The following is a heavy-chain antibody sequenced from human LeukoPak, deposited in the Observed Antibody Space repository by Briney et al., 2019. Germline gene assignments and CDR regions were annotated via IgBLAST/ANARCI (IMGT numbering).Heavy chain of an antibody. CDR3: ATLGGTSFDY. J-gene: IGHJ4*02. D-gene: IGHD1-1*01. Sequence: ASVKVSCKTSGYTFTDYYIHWVRQAPGQGLEWMGWIVPNSGGTNYAQRFQGRVTMTRDTSISTAYMELTRLRYDDTAVYCCATLGGTSFDYWGQGTLVTVSS. CDR2: IVPNSGGT. CDR1: GYTFTDYY. V-gene: IGHV1-2*02.